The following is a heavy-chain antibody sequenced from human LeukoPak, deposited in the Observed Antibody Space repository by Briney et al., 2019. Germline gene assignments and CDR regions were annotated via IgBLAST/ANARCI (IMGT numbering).Heavy chain of an antibody. CDR3: AEDLESVAATLDY. J-gene: IGHJ4*02. D-gene: IGHD6-19*01. CDR2: ISGSGGSA. CDR1: GFTFSTYA. V-gene: IGHV3-23*01. Sequence: GGSLRLSCAASGFTFSTYAMSWVRQAPGKGLEWVSVISGSGGSAYYADSVKGRLTISRDNSKTTLYLQMNSLRAEDTAVYYCAEDLESVAATLDYWGQGTLVTVSS.